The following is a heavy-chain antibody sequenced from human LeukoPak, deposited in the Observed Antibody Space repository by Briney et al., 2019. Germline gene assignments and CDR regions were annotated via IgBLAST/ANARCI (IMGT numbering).Heavy chain of an antibody. D-gene: IGHD3-3*01. CDR2: TIPILGTT. V-gene: IGHV1-69*11. J-gene: IGHJ6*03. CDR1: GGTFRSYA. Sequence: ASVKVSCKASGGTFRSYAITWVRQAPGQGPEWMGRTIPILGTTKYTQKFQGGPTITTDESTSTAYMELSSLISEDTAVYFCATTDYDFMSGSYYMDVWGKGTTVIVSS. CDR3: ATTDYDFMSGSYYMDV.